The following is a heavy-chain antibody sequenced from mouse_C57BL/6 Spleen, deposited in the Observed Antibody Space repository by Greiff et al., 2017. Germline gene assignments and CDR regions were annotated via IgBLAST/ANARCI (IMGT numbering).Heavy chain of an antibody. V-gene: IGHV1-50*01. Sequence: QVHVKQSGAELVKPGASVKLSCKASGYTFTSYWMQWVKPRPGQGLEWIGELDPSAGYTNYNQKFKGKATLTVDTSSITAYMQLSRLTSEDSAVDYCARKKGGSSYVHFDYWGQGTTLTVAS. J-gene: IGHJ2*01. CDR3: ARKKGGSSYVHFDY. CDR1: GYTFTSYW. D-gene: IGHD1-1*01. CDR2: LDPSAGYT.